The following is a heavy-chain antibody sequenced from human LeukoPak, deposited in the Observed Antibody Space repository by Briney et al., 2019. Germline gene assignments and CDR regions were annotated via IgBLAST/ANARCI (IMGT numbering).Heavy chain of an antibody. CDR3: ARDYYGSE. V-gene: IGHV3-21*01. D-gene: IGHD3-10*01. Sequence: GGSLRLSCAASGFTFSSYSMNWVRQAPGKGLEWVLSISSSSYIYYADSVKGRFTISRDNAKNSLYLQMNSLRAEDTAVYYCARDYYGSEWGQGTLVTVSS. J-gene: IGHJ4*02. CDR1: GFTFSSYS. CDR2: ISSSSYI.